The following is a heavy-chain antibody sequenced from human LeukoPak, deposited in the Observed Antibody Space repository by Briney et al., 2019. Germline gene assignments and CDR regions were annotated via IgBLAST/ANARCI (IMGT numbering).Heavy chain of an antibody. V-gene: IGHV4-59*01. CDR1: GGSISSYY. D-gene: IGHD5-12*01. Sequence: SETLSLTCTVSGGSISSYYWSWIRQPPGKGLEWIGYIYYSGSTNYDPSLKSRVTISVDTSKNQFSPKLSSVTAADTAVYYCARDHHSGYDFDYFDYWGQGTLVTVSS. J-gene: IGHJ4*02. CDR2: IYYSGST. CDR3: ARDHHSGYDFDYFDY.